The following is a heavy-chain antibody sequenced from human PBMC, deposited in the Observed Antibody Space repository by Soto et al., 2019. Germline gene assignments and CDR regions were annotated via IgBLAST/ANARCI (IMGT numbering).Heavy chain of an antibody. CDR2: IIGGDGDK. V-gene: IGHV3-23*01. Sequence: EVQLLEHGGQLVQPGESLRLSCAASGFTFRTFTMNWVRQAPGKGLEWVSGIIGGDGDKFYSDSVKGRFTISRDNSKDMLFLQMSSLRVGDTAVYYCAKDRDPDGIWTFDSWGQGTLVTVSS. CDR1: GFTFRTFT. CDR3: AKDRDPDGIWTFDS. J-gene: IGHJ5*01. D-gene: IGHD3-9*01.